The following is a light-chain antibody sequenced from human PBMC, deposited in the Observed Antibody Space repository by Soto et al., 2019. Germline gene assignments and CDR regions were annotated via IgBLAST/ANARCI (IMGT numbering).Light chain of an antibody. CDR2: GAS. V-gene: IGKV3-20*01. CDR3: QQYGSSGT. CDR1: QSVSHNY. J-gene: IGKJ1*01. Sequence: EIVLTHSPGTLSLSPGERATLSCRANQSVSHNYLAWYQQKPGQAPRLLIYGASNRATGIPDRFSGSGPGTDFTLTISRLEPEDFAVYYCQQYGSSGTFGQGTKVDIK.